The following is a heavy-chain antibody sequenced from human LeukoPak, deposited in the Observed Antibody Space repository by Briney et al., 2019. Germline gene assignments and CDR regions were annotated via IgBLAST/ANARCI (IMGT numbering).Heavy chain of an antibody. CDR2: IYYSGST. D-gene: IGHD3-22*01. CDR1: GGSISSSSYY. J-gene: IGHJ4*02. V-gene: IGHV4-39*01. Sequence: SETLSLTCTVSGGSISSSSYYWGWIRQPPGKGLEWIGSIYYSGSTYYNPSLESRVTISVDTSKNQFSLKLSSVTAADTAVYYCARQGRRSGFLDYWGQGTLVTVSS. CDR3: ARQGRRSGFLDY.